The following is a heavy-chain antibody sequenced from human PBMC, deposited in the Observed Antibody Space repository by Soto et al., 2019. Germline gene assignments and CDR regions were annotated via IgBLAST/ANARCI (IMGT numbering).Heavy chain of an antibody. CDR2: IYTSGST. CDR3: ARNRIAAAGTNWFDP. CDR1: GGSISSYY. V-gene: IGHV4-4*07. Sequence: QVQLQESGPGLVKPSETLSLTCTVSGGSISSYYWSWIRQPAGKGLEWIGRIYTSGSTNYNPSLKSRVTMSVDRSKKQFSLKLSSVTAADTAVYYCARNRIAAAGTNWFDPWGQGTLVTVSS. D-gene: IGHD6-13*01. J-gene: IGHJ5*02.